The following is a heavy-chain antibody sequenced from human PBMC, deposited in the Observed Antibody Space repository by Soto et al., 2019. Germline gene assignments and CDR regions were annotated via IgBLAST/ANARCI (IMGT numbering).Heavy chain of an antibody. CDR3: AREAGYCSRTSCYRRAFDT. D-gene: IGHD2-2*01. Sequence: EVQLVESGGDLVRPGGSLRLSCAASGFTFSGHWMHWVRQVPGKGLEWVSRVNTDGGTSAYADSVKGRFTISRENVKNTLYLQMSGLRAEDAAVYYCAREAGYCSRTSCYRRAFDTWGQGTTVSVSS. V-gene: IGHV3-74*03. CDR1: GFTFSGHW. CDR2: VNTDGGTS. J-gene: IGHJ3*02.